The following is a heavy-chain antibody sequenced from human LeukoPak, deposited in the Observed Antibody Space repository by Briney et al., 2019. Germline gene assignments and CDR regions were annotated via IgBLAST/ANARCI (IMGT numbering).Heavy chain of an antibody. CDR1: GGSISSTGHY. Sequence: PSETLSLTCAVSGGSISSTGHYWSWIRQPPGKGLEWSGSIYYSGSTYYNPSLKSRVTISVDTSKNQFSLKLSSVTAADTAVYYCARSPYCSSTSCYRDSSSPGYYMDVWGKGTTVTVSS. D-gene: IGHD2-2*02. V-gene: IGHV4-39*01. CDR2: IYYSGST. CDR3: ARSPYCSSTSCYRDSSSPGYYMDV. J-gene: IGHJ6*03.